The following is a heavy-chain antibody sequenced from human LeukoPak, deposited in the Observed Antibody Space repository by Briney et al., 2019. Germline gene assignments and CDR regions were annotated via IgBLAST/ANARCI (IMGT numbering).Heavy chain of an antibody. CDR3: AVLSGGAYCGGDCFYLDS. CDR2: VIPILDIT. D-gene: IGHD2-21*02. CDR1: GGTFSSHA. V-gene: IGHV1-69*10. J-gene: IGHJ5*01. Sequence: GASVKVSCKASGGTFSSHAMNWVRQAPGQGLEWMGGVIPILDITDYAQKFQGRLTITADKSTGTGYMELSSLRSEDSAVYYCAVLSGGAYCGGDCFYLDSWGQGTLVAVSS.